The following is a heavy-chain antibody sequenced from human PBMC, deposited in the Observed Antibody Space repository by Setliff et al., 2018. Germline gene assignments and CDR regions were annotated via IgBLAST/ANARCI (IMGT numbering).Heavy chain of an antibody. D-gene: IGHD6-25*01. J-gene: IGHJ4*02. CDR3: ARGDHVPALDY. V-gene: IGHV1-2*02. CDR1: GYTFTDSF. CDR2: INPNRDDT. Sequence: ASVKVSCKASGYTFTDSFIHWVRQAPGQGFEWLGWINPNRDDTKYAQKFQHRILMAKDTSLNTVYVELSSPRSDDTATYYCARGDHVPALDYWGQGTLVTVSS.